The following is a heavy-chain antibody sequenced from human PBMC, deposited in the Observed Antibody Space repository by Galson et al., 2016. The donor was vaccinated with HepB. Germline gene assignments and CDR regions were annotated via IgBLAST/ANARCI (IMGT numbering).Heavy chain of an antibody. CDR3: TKEGLKSYAQL. D-gene: IGHD1-26*01. CDR2: ISGSGDRT. CDR1: GFTFSSYS. V-gene: IGHV3-23*01. Sequence: SLRLPCAASGFTFSSYSMSWVRQAPGKGLEWVSAISGSGDRTYYTDSVKGRFTISRDKSKNTLYLQMSSLRAEDTAVYYCTKEGLKSYAQLWGQGTLVTVSS. J-gene: IGHJ4*02.